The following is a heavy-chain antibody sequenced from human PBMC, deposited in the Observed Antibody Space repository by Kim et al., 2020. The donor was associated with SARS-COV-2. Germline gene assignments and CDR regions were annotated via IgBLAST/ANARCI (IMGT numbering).Heavy chain of an antibody. Sequence: AQKCQGRVTMTRDTSTSTVYMELSSLRSEDTAVYYCASSYDSSGYYPDYWGQGTLVTVSS. V-gene: IGHV1-46*01. CDR3: ASSYDSSGYYPDY. J-gene: IGHJ4*02. D-gene: IGHD3-22*01.